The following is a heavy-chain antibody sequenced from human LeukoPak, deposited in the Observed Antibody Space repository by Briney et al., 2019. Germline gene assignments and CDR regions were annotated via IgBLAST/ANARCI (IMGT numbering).Heavy chain of an antibody. D-gene: IGHD4-23*01. Sequence: GRSLRLSCAASGFTSSSYGMHWVRRAPGKGLEWVAVVSYDGGNKDYADSVKGRFTISRDNSKNTLYLQMNSLSTEDTAVYYCARGYGGQDYFDYWGQGTLVTVSS. CDR2: VSYDGGNK. J-gene: IGHJ4*02. CDR1: GFTSSSYG. CDR3: ARGYGGQDYFDY. V-gene: IGHV3-30*03.